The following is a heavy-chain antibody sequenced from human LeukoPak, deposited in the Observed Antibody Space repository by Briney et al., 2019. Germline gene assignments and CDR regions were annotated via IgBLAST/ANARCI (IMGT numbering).Heavy chain of an antibody. V-gene: IGHV3-7*03. D-gene: IGHD3-9*01. Sequence: GGSLRLSCAASGFTFSSYWMSWVRQAPGKGLEWVANIKQDGSEKYYVDSVKGRFTISRDNAKNSLYLQMNSLRAEDTAVSYCARARQYYDILTGYYREFWFDPWGQGTLVTVSS. CDR2: IKQDGSEK. J-gene: IGHJ5*02. CDR3: ARARQYYDILTGYYREFWFDP. CDR1: GFTFSSYW.